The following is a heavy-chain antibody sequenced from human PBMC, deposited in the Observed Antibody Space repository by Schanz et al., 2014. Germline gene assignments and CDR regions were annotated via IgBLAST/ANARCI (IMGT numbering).Heavy chain of an antibody. CDR1: GFSFSDYS. V-gene: IGHV3-11*01. CDR2: ISDSGRTI. CDR3: AREKRRTEVVLDH. Sequence: VQLVESGGGMVQPGGSLRLSCAASGFSFSDYSMNWVRQAPGKGLEWVSKISDSGRTIVYADSMKGRFTISRDNAKNSLYLQVNRLRAEDTAVYYCAREKRRTEVVLDHGGQGTLVTVS. J-gene: IGHJ4*02.